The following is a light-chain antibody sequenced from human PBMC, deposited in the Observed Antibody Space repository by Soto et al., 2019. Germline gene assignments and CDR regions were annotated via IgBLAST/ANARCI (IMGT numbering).Light chain of an antibody. V-gene: IGKV3-20*01. CDR1: QSVSSSY. Sequence: EIVLTQSPGTLSLSPGERATLSCRASQSVSSSYLAWYQQKPGQAPRLLIYGASSRATGIPDRFSGSGSGTDFTLTISRLAPEDFAVYYCQQFGRSPLTFGQGTKLEI. CDR2: GAS. CDR3: QQFGRSPLT. J-gene: IGKJ2*01.